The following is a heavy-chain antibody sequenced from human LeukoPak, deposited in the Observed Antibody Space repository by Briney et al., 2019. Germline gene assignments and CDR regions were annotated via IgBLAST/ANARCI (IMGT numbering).Heavy chain of an antibody. CDR3: ARGGDDSRGYYFNAFDI. CDR2: ISSSGSDI. J-gene: IGHJ3*02. V-gene: IGHV3-48*03. D-gene: IGHD3-22*01. CDR1: GFTFRNYE. Sequence: GGSLSLSCAASGFTFRNYEMNWVRQAPGKGLAGVSYISSSGSDIYYADSVKGRFTISRDNAQNSLYVQMSSLRAEDTAVYYCARGGDDSRGYYFNAFDIWGQGTMVTVSS.